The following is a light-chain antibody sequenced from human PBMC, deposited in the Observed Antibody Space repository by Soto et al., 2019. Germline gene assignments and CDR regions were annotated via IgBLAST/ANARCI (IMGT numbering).Light chain of an antibody. Sequence: IVLTQSPGTLSLSPGERATLSCGASQSVTNNFLAWYQQKPGQAPRLLIYGASSRATGVPDRFSGSGSGTDSPLPISRLKPGDFAVYYCQQYGPPLFPFGPGPKWISN. CDR3: QQYGPPLFP. V-gene: IGKV3-20*01. CDR2: GAS. CDR1: QSVTNNF. J-gene: IGKJ3*01.